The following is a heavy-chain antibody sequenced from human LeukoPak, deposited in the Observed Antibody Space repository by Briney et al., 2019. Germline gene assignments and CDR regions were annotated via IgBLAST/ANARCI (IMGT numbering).Heavy chain of an antibody. CDR1: GFTFSSYS. J-gene: IGHJ3*02. CDR3: ARRRTGLRSYSDAFDI. D-gene: IGHD3-10*01. Sequence: GGSLRLSCAASGFTFSSYSMNWVRQAPGKGLEWVSSISSSSSYIYYADSVKGRFTISRDNAKNSLYLQMNSLRAEDTAVYYCARRRTGLRSYSDAFDIWGQGTTVTVSS. V-gene: IGHV3-21*01. CDR2: ISSSSSYI.